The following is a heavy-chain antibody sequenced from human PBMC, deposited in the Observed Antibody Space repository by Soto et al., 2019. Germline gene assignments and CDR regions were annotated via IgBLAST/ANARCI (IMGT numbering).Heavy chain of an antibody. CDR3: ARIGEYCTNGVCYSDY. CDR1: GFTFSSYG. V-gene: IGHV3-33*01. D-gene: IGHD2-8*01. CDR2: IWYDGSNK. Sequence: GGSLRLSCAASGFTFSSYGMHWVRQAPGKGLEWVAVIWYDGSNKYYADSVKGRFTISRDNSKNTLYLQMNSLRAEDTAVYYCARIGEYCTNGVCYSDYWGQGTLVTVSS. J-gene: IGHJ4*02.